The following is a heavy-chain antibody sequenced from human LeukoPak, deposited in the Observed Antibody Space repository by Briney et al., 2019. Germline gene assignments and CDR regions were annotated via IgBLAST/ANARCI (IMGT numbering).Heavy chain of an antibody. CDR1: GFTFSSYS. V-gene: IGHV3-21*01. CDR2: ISSSSSYI. D-gene: IGHD6-13*01. J-gene: IGHJ3*02. CDR3: ARESPYSSSWYRAAFDI. Sequence: KTGGSLRLSCAASGFTFSSYSMNWVRQAPGKGLEWVSSISSSSSYIYYADSVKGRFTISRDNAKNSLYLQMNSLRAEDTAVYYCARESPYSSSWYRAAFDIWGQGTMVTVSS.